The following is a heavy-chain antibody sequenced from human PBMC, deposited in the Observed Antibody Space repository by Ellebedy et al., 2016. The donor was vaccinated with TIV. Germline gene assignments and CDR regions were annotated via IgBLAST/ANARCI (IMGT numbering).Heavy chain of an antibody. D-gene: IGHD7-27*01. Sequence: GGSLRLSCAASGFTFSNYWMNWVRQAPGKGLEWVANIKQDGSEKYYVDSVEGRFAISRDNAKNSMYLQMNSLRDEDTAVYYCARAGAAGSVDYWGQGTLVTVSS. V-gene: IGHV3-7*01. CDR3: ARAGAAGSVDY. J-gene: IGHJ4*02. CDR2: IKQDGSEK. CDR1: GFTFSNYW.